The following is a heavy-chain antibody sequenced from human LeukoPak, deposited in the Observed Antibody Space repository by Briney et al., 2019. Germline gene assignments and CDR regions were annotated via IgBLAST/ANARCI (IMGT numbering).Heavy chain of an antibody. CDR1: GFTVSSYA. Sequence: GGSLRLSGAASGFTVSSYAMSWVRQAPGKGLEWVSAISGSGGSTYYAGSVKGRFTISRDKSKNTLYLQMNSLRAEDTAVYYCAKEHVGAIPHGYWGQGTLVTVSS. CDR2: ISGSGGST. J-gene: IGHJ4*02. D-gene: IGHD1-26*01. V-gene: IGHV3-23*01. CDR3: AKEHVGAIPHGY.